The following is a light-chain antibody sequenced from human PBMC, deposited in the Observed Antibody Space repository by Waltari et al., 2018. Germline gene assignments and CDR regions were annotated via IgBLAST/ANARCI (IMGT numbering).Light chain of an antibody. J-gene: IGLJ3*02. CDR2: VNSDGSH. CDR3: QTGGHGTWV. CDR1: SGNSSNL. Sequence: QLVLTQSPSASASLGASVTHTCTMSSGNSSNLIARHQQQPEKGPLYLMKVNSDGSHSKGDEIPDRFSGSSSGAERYLTISSLQSEDEADYYCQTGGHGTWVFGGGTKLTVL. V-gene: IGLV4-69*01.